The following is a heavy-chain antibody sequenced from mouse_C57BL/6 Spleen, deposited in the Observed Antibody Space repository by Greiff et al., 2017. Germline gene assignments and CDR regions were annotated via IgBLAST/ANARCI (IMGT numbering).Heavy chain of an antibody. J-gene: IGHJ2*01. D-gene: IGHD4-1*01. CDR2: IHPNSGST. CDR3: ARSQPPGTPLDY. CDR1: GYTFTSYW. V-gene: IGHV1-64*01. Sequence: VQLQQPGAELVKPGASVKLSCKASGYTFTSYWMHWVKQRPGQGLEWIGMIHPNSGSTNYNEKFKSKATLTVDKSSSTAYMQLSSRTSEDSAVYYCARSQPPGTPLDYWGQGTTLTVSS.